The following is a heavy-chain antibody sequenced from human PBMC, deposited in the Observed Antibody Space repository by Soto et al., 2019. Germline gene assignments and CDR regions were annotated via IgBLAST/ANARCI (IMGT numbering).Heavy chain of an antibody. CDR1: GGSISSGWYY. CDR3: ARVGDGYCSSTSCHDAFDI. D-gene: IGHD2-2*01. V-gene: IGHV4-31*03. Sequence: PXETLSLNFTVSGGSISSGWYYWSWIRQHPGKVLEWIGYIYYSGSTYYNPSLKSRVTISVDTSKNQFSLKLSSVTAADTAVYYCARVGDGYCSSTSCHDAFDIWAQGTMVTVPS. CDR2: IYYSGST. J-gene: IGHJ3*02.